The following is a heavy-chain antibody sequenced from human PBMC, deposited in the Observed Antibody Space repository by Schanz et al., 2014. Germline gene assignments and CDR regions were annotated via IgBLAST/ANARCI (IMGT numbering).Heavy chain of an antibody. J-gene: IGHJ4*02. D-gene: IGHD3-10*01. Sequence: QVQLVQSGAEVRKPGASVKVSCKASGGTFNSYTINWVRQAPGQGLEWMGKIIPVLNIATYAQRFQGRVSITADTSTNTAYMELSSLTSEDTAVHYCARGRGFYDYWGQGTLVTVSS. CDR3: ARGRGFYDY. V-gene: IGHV1-69*02. CDR2: IIPVLNIA. CDR1: GGTFNSYT.